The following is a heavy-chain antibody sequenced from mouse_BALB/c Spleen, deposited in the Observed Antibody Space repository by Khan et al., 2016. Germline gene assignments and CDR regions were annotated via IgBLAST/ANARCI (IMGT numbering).Heavy chain of an antibody. Sequence: EVKLLESGGGLVQPGGSLKLSCAASGFDFSRYWMNWVRQAPGQGLEWIGEINPDSSTINYTPSLKDKFIISRDNAKNTLYLQMSNVRSEDTALYYCGRRYDYGFVDYWGQGTTLTVSS. CDR1: GFDFSRYW. D-gene: IGHD1-1*01. CDR3: GRRYDYGFVDY. CDR2: INPDSSTI. V-gene: IGHV4-1*02. J-gene: IGHJ2*01.